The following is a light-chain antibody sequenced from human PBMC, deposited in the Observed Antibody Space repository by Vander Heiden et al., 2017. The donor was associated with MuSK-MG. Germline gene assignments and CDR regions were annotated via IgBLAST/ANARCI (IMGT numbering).Light chain of an antibody. V-gene: IGKV1-39*01. CDR2: AAS. Sequence: DIRMTQSPSSLSASVGDRVIISCRASQHINTYLNWYQQKPGRGPKLLMYAASRLQSGVPSRFRGSGSGTEFSLTISSLQPEDFATYYCQQSNSKPWTFGQGTKVDVK. CDR1: QHINTY. CDR3: QQSNSKPWT. J-gene: IGKJ1*01.